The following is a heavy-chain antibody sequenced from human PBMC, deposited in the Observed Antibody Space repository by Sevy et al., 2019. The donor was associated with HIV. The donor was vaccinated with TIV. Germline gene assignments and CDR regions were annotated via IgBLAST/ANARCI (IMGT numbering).Heavy chain of an antibody. CDR1: GYTFTNYH. CDR3: ARAPSGSQGPGQYFHH. Sequence: ASVKVSCKASGYTFTNYHITWVRQAAGQGLEWMGWITPNNGNTEYVQRLQGRVTMTTDTSTSTAYMELRNLKSDDTAVYYCARAPSGSQGPGQYFHHWGQGTLVTVSS. J-gene: IGHJ1*01. D-gene: IGHD1-26*01. V-gene: IGHV1-18*01. CDR2: ITPNNGNT.